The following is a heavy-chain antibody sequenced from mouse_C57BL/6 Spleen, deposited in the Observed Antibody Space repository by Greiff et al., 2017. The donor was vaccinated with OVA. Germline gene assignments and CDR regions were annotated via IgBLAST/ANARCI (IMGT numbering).Heavy chain of an antibody. J-gene: IGHJ3*01. CDR2: IDPEDGDT. D-gene: IGHD6-1*01. Sequence: VQLQQSGAELVRPGASVKLSCTASGFNIKDYYMHWVKQRPEQGLEWIGRIDPEDGDTEYAPKFQGKATMTADTSSNTAYLQLSSLTSEDTAVXYCARGVSPVEERAYWGQGTLVTVSA. CDR3: ARGVSPVEERAY. V-gene: IGHV14-1*01. CDR1: GFNIKDYY.